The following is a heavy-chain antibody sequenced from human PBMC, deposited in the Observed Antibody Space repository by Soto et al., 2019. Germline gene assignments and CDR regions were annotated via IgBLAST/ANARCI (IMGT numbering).Heavy chain of an antibody. CDR2: ISYDGSNK. J-gene: IGHJ4*02. D-gene: IGHD3-10*01. CDR1: GFTFSSYG. CDR3: GPWFGAFDY. V-gene: IGHV3-30*03. Sequence: QVQLVESGGGVVQPGRSLRLSCAASGFTFSSYGMHWVRQAPGKGLEWVAVISYDGSNKYYADSVKGRFTISRDNSKNTLYLQMDSLRAEDKAVYYCGPWFGAFDYWGQGTLVTVSS.